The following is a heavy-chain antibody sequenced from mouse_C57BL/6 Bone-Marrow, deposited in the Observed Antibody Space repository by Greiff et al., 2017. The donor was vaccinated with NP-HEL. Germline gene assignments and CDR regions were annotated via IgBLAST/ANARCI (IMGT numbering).Heavy chain of an antibody. J-gene: IGHJ2*01. V-gene: IGHV1-81*01. D-gene: IGHD2-2*01. CDR3: ARGRLRRKDYFDY. CDR1: GYTFTSYG. Sequence: QVQLKQSGAELARPGASVKLSCTASGYTFTSYGISWVKQRTGQGLEWIGEIYPRSGNTYYNEKFKGKATMTADKSSSTAYMEHRSLTSEDAAVYFCARGRLRRKDYFDYWGQGTTLTVSS. CDR2: IYPRSGNT.